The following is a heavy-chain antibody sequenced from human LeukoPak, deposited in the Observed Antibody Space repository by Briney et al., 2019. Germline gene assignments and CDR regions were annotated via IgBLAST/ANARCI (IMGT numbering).Heavy chain of an antibody. Sequence: GGSLRLSCAASGFTFSSYAMSWVRQAPGKGLEWVSAISGSGGSTYYADSVKGRFTISRDNSKNTLYPQMNSLRAEDTAVYYCAKVLGVRYYYDSSGQFDYWGQGTLVTVSS. CDR2: ISGSGGST. V-gene: IGHV3-23*01. CDR3: AKVLGVRYYYDSSGQFDY. CDR1: GFTFSSYA. D-gene: IGHD3-22*01. J-gene: IGHJ4*02.